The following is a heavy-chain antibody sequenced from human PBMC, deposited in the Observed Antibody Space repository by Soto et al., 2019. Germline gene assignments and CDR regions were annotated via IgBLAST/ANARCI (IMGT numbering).Heavy chain of an antibody. Sequence: EVQLLESGGGVVQPGGSLRLSCEASGFTLRNYAMTWIRQAPGKGLDWVSLISANDVGTYYAESVKTRFTISTDQSRNTVYLQMDSLRADDTAIYYCAKAKNDYNWDNRPPFDYRGQGTLVTVSS. CDR3: AKAKNDYNWDNRPPFDY. D-gene: IGHD1-20*01. CDR1: GFTLRNYA. CDR2: ISANDVGT. J-gene: IGHJ4*02. V-gene: IGHV3-23*01.